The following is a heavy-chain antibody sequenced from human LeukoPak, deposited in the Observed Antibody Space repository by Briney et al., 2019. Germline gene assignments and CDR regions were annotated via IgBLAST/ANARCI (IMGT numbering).Heavy chain of an antibody. CDR2: ISYDGNNK. J-gene: IGHJ4*02. V-gene: IGHV3-30*03. CDR1: GFTLSSYG. CDR3: ARLPGYCSSNSCYKMTIPFDY. Sequence: GGSLRLSCVASGFTLSSYGMHWVRQAPGKGLEWVAVISYDGNNKYDADSVKGRFTISRDNSKNTLYLQMNSLRAEDTAVYYCARLPGYCSSNSCYKMTIPFDYWGQGTLVTVSS. D-gene: IGHD2-2*02.